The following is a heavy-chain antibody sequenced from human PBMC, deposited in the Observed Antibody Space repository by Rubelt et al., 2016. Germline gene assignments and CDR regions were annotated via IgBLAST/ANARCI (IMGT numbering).Heavy chain of an antibody. CDR1: GYTFTSYG. V-gene: IGHV1-18*01. CDR3: ARDKEWLATRGFQNWFDP. Sequence: QVQLVQSGAEVKKPGASVKVSCKASGYTFTSYGISWVRQAPGQGLEWMGWISAYNGNTNYAQKLQCRVHMTTDTSTSTAYMELRSLRSDDTAVYYCARDKEWLATRGFQNWFDPWGQGTLVTVSS. J-gene: IGHJ5*02. CDR2: ISAYNGNT. D-gene: IGHD6-19*01.